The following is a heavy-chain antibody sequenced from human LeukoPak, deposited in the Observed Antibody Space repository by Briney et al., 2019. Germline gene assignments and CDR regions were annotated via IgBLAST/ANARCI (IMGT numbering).Heavy chain of an antibody. D-gene: IGHD3-10*01. CDR3: ATDGELWFGY. V-gene: IGHV3-48*04. CDR1: GFTFSSHS. J-gene: IGHJ4*02. CDR2: ISSNSRTI. Sequence: GGSLRLSCAASGFTFSSHSMNWVRQAPGKGLEWVSYISSNSRTIYYADSVKGRFTISRDNAKNSLYLQMNSLRAEDTAVYYCATDGELWFGYWGQGTLVTVSS.